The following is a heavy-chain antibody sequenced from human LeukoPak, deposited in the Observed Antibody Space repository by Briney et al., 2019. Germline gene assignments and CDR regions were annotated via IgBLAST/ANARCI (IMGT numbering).Heavy chain of an antibody. Sequence: SETLSLTYTVSGGSISSYYWSWIRQPAGKGLQWIGRIHTSGSTDYNPSLGGRVTMSVDTSKNQFSLKLSSVTAADTAVYYCAREGSMTARPFVSIDYWGQGTLVTVS. V-gene: IGHV4-4*07. J-gene: IGHJ4*02. CDR3: AREGSMTARPFVSIDY. CDR1: GGSISSYY. CDR2: IHTSGST. D-gene: IGHD6-6*01.